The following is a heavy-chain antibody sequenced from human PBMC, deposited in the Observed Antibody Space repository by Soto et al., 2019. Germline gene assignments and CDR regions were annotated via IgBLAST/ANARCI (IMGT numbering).Heavy chain of an antibody. CDR1: GFTFSSYA. V-gene: IGHV3-23*01. CDR2: MSGTGGST. CDR3: AKAGFSSGSSTSYFDF. J-gene: IGHJ4*02. D-gene: IGHD6-19*01. Sequence: EVQLLESGGGLVQPGRSLRLSCAASGFTFSSYAMNWVRQAPGKGLEWVSAMSGTGGSTYDADSVKVRFTISRDNSKNTLKLQMHRLRVADTAVFYCAKAGFSSGSSTSYFDFWGPGILVTVSS.